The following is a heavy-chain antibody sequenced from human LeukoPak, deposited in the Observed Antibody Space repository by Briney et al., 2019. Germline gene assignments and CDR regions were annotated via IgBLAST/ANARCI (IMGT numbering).Heavy chain of an antibody. V-gene: IGHV3-23*01. CDR1: GFTFSGYD. Sequence: GGSLRLSCAASGFTFSGYDMQWVRQAPGKGLEWVSGISRSGPTYYRDSVKGRFTISRDNSKDTLYLQIDSLRAEDTATYYCAKGESFAFAMWGQGTMVTVSS. CDR3: AKGESFAFAM. CDR2: ISRSGPT. J-gene: IGHJ3*02.